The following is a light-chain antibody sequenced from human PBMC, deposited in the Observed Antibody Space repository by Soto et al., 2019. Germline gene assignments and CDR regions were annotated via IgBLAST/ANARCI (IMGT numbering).Light chain of an antibody. Sequence: SYELTQPPSVSXXPGQTASITCSGDKLGDKYACWYQQKPGQSPVLVIYQDSKRPSGIPERFSGSNSGNTATLTISGTQAMDEADYYCQAWDSSTVVFGGGTKVTVL. CDR2: QDS. V-gene: IGLV3-1*01. CDR1: KLGDKY. CDR3: QAWDSSTVV. J-gene: IGLJ2*01.